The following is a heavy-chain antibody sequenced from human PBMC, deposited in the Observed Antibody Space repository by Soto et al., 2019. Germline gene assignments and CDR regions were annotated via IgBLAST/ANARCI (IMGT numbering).Heavy chain of an antibody. CDR1: GGSIRSSSYY. CDR2: VYYSGST. V-gene: IGHV4-39*01. D-gene: IGHD6-19*01. Sequence: QLQLQESGPGLVMPSETLSLRCSVSGGSIRSSSYYWGWIRQPPGEGLEWIGSVYYSGSTYYNPSLKSRVTISVDTSKNQFSLELISVTAADTAVFYCVRQFIAVARARYWYFDLWGRGTLVTVSS. J-gene: IGHJ2*01. CDR3: VRQFIAVARARYWYFDL.